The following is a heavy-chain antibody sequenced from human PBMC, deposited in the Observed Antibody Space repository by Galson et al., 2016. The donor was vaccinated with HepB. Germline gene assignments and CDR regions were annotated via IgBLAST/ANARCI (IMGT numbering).Heavy chain of an antibody. J-gene: IGHJ4*02. D-gene: IGHD3-10*01. V-gene: IGHV1-2*06. Sequence: SVKVSCKASGCTFTDYYLHWVRQAPGQRLEWMGRIDPNSGGTNYAQKIQGRVTMTRDTSISTAYMELSSVRSGDTAVYYCTRVPLLWVGEPPKPFDYWGQGTLVTVSS. CDR1: GCTFTDYY. CDR3: TRVPLLWVGEPPKPFDY. CDR2: IDPNSGGT.